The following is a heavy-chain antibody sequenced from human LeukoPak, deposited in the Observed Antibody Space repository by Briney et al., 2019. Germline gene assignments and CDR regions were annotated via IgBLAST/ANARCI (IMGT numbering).Heavy chain of an antibody. CDR1: GFSFSSYA. CDR2: ISGSGDNT. Sequence: GGSLRLSCAASGFSFSSYAMSWVRQAPGKGLEWASSISGSGDNTYYAESVKGRFTISRDNSKNTLFLQMKSLRAEDTAVFYCAKRSGYTTGWFFDFWGQGTLVTVSS. V-gene: IGHV3-23*01. J-gene: IGHJ4*02. CDR3: AKRSGYTTGWFFDF. D-gene: IGHD6-19*01.